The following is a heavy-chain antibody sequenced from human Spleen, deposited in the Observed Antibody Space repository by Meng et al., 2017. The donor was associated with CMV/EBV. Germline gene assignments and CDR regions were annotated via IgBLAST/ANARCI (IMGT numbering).Heavy chain of an antibody. CDR2: IYHTGST. Sequence: AVSGRSLSSSNWWSWFRQPPGKGLEWIGEIYHTGSTNYNPSLIGRVTISVDKSKSHFSLKLSSVTAADTAVYYCARGTLFGGNYFDYWGQGTLVTVSS. J-gene: IGHJ4*02. V-gene: IGHV4-4*02. CDR3: ARGTLFGGNYFDY. D-gene: IGHD3-10*01. CDR1: GRSLSSSNW.